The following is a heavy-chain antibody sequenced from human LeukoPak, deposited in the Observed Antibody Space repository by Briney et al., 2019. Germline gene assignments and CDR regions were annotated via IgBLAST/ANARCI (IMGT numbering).Heavy chain of an antibody. J-gene: IGHJ5*02. CDR3: AKDRVSPGFNWFDP. D-gene: IGHD2/OR15-2a*01. V-gene: IGHV3-23*01. CDR2: INGRGDNT. CDR1: GVIISSYA. Sequence: GGSLRLSCAASGVIISSYAMSWVRQAPGKGLEWVSAINGRGDNTYYADFVKGRFTISRDNSKSTVYLQMNRLRTEDTAVYYCAKDRVSPGFNWFDPWGQGTLVTVSS.